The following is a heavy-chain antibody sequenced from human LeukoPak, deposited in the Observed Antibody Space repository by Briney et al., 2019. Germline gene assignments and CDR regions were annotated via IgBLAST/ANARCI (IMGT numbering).Heavy chain of an antibody. D-gene: IGHD3-9*01. V-gene: IGHV3-23*01. CDR2: ISGSGGST. CDR3: ARVQGDILTGYYRGNWFDP. CDR1: GFTFSSYA. Sequence: GGSLRLSCAASGFTFSSYAMSWVRQAPGKGLEWVSAISGSGGSTYYADSVKGRFTISRDNAKNSLYLQMNSLRAEDTAVYYCARVQGDILTGYYRGNWFDPWGQGTLVTVSS. J-gene: IGHJ5*02.